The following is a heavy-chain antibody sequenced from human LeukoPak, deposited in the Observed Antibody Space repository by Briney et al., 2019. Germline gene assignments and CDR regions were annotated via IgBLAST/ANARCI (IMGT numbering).Heavy chain of an antibody. CDR2: MYYSGST. CDR3: ARPYYYDSRIDP. J-gene: IGHJ5*02. D-gene: IGHD3-22*01. CDR1: GGSISSGDYY. Sequence: QTSQTLSLTCTVSGGSISSGDYYWSWIRQPPGKGLEWIAYMYYSGSTYYNPSLKSRVTMSADTSKNQLSLKLSSVTAADTAVYYCARPYYYDSRIDPWGQEILVTVSS. V-gene: IGHV4-30-4*01.